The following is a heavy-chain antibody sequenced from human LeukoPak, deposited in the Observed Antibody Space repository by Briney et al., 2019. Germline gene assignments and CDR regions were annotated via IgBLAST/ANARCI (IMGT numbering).Heavy chain of an antibody. CDR3: ARGNFYDNKGYSPELRY. V-gene: IGHV1-8*03. D-gene: IGHD3-10*01. Sequence: GASVKVSCKASGYTFTSYDINWVRQATGQGLEWMGWMNPNSGNTGYAQKFQGRVTITRNTSISTAYMELSSLRSEDTAVYYCARGNFYDNKGYSPELRYWGQGTLVTVSS. J-gene: IGHJ4*02. CDR1: GYTFTSYD. CDR2: MNPNSGNT.